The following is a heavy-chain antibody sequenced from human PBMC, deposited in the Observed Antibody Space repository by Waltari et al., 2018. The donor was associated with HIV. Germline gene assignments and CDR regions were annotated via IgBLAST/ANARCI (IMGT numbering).Heavy chain of an antibody. CDR1: GFNFSRFG. CDR2: ITYDGSNK. D-gene: IGHD1-1*01. CDR3: AKDGYTPTYFDY. Sequence: QVQLVESGGDVVQPGGSLRLSCAVSGFNFSRFGMHWVRQAPGKGLEWMSFITYDGSNKYYADSVKGRFTISRDSSKNTLYLQMNGLRSEDTAVYYCAKDGYTPTYFDYWGQGTLVTVSS. J-gene: IGHJ4*02. V-gene: IGHV3-30*02.